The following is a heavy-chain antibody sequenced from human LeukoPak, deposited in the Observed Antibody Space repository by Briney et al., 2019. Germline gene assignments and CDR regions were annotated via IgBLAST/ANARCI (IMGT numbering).Heavy chain of an antibody. J-gene: IGHJ4*02. CDR2: INAGNGNT. V-gene: IGHV1-3*01. Sequence: GASVKVSCKASGYTFTSYAMHWVRQAPEQRLEWMGWINAGNGNTKYSQKFQGRVTITRDTSASTAYMELSSLRSEDTAVYYCVRDTYYDYVWGSYLGPSENYWGQGTLVTVSS. CDR3: VRDTYYDYVWGSYLGPSENY. D-gene: IGHD3-16*02. CDR1: GYTFTSYA.